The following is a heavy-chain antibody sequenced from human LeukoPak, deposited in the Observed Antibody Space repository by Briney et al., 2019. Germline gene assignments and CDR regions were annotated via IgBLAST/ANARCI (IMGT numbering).Heavy chain of an antibody. CDR1: RFTFKNYE. CDR2: ITSSGGSTI. D-gene: IGHD2-2*03. V-gene: IGHV3-48*03. Sequence: GGSLRLSCAASRFTFKNYEMNWVRQAPGKGLEWVSYITSSGGSTICHADSVKGRFTISRDNAKNSLYLQMNSLRAEDTAVYYCVRGGYCSGTTCYSLNAFDIWGQGTMVTVSS. J-gene: IGHJ3*02. CDR3: VRGGYCSGTTCYSLNAFDI.